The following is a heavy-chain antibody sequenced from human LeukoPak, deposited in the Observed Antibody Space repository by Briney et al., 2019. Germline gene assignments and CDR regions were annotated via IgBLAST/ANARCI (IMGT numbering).Heavy chain of an antibody. CDR1: GGSLSGYY. D-gene: IGHD3-9*01. V-gene: IGHV4-34*01. CDR2: INHSGST. Sequence: SETLSLTCAVYGGSLSGYYWSWIRQPPGKGLEWIGEINHSGSTNYNPSLKSRVTISVDTSKNQFSLKLSSVTGADTAVYYCARGADISTGWLKGNWFDPWGQGTLVTVSS. CDR3: ARGADISTGWLKGNWFDP. J-gene: IGHJ5*02.